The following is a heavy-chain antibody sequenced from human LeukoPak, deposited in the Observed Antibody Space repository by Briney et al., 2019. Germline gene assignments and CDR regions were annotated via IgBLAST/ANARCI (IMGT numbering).Heavy chain of an antibody. CDR3: ARRHYDILTGYSYYFDY. V-gene: IGHV4-59*01. D-gene: IGHD3-9*01. J-gene: IGHJ4*02. CDR1: GGSISSYY. CDR2: IYYSGST. Sequence: SETLSLTCTVSGGSISSYYWSWIRQPPGKGLEWIGYIYYSGSTNYNPSLKSRVTISVDTSKNQFSLKLSSVTAADTAVYYCARRHYDILTGYSYYFDYWGQGTLVTVSS.